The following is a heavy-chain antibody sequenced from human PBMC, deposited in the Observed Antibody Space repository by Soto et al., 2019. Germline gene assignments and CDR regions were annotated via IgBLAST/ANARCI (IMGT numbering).Heavy chain of an antibody. Sequence: SETLSLTCTFSCGSIIGSYWSWIRQTPGKVLEWVGHIHYGGSTNYNPSLKSRVTMSVDSAKNQFSLQLSSVTAADTAVYFCTKYRRTDAEGYSFDYWGQGAQVTVSS. J-gene: IGHJ4*02. D-gene: IGHD2-15*01. CDR1: CGSIIGSY. V-gene: IGHV4-59*01. CDR2: IHYGGST. CDR3: TKYRRTDAEGYSFDY.